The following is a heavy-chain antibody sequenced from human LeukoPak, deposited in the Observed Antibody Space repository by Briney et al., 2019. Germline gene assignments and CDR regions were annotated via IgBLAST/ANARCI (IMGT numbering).Heavy chain of an antibody. V-gene: IGHV4-39*07. J-gene: IGHJ4*02. Sequence: SETLSLTCTVSGGSISSSSYYWGWIRQPPGKGLEWIGSIYSSGSTNYNPSLESRLTISVDTSKNQFSLKLSSVTAADTAVYYCARGYKHGYSYAVGYWGQGTLVTVSS. CDR3: ARGYKHGYSYAVGY. D-gene: IGHD5-18*01. CDR1: GGSISSSSYY. CDR2: IYSSGST.